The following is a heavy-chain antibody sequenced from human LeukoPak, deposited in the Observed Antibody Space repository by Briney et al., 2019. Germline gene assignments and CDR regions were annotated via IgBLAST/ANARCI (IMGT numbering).Heavy chain of an antibody. J-gene: IGHJ4*02. CDR1: GYTFTGYY. CDR3: ARPYCSGGSCHDYFDY. D-gene: IGHD2-15*01. CDR2: INPHTGGT. Sequence: GASVKVSCKASGYTFTGYYMHWVRQAPGQGLEWMGWINPHTGGTNYAQKFQGRVTMTRDTSISTAYMEPGGLTSDDTAVYYCARPYCSGGSCHDYFDYWGQGTLVTVSS. V-gene: IGHV1-2*02.